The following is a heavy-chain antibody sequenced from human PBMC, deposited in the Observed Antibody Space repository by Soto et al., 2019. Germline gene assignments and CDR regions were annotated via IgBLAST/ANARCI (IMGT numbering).Heavy chain of an antibody. D-gene: IGHD3-22*01. CDR1: GYSFTSYW. CDR2: IYPGDSDT. CDR3: ARDSDYYDSSGYYGGGAFDI. V-gene: IGHV5-51*01. J-gene: IGHJ3*02. Sequence: LGESLKISCKGSGYSFTSYWIGWVRQMPGKGLEWMGIIYPGDSDTRYSPSFQGQVTISADKSISTAYLQWSSLKASDTAVYYCARDSDYYDSSGYYGGGAFDIWGQGTMVTVSS.